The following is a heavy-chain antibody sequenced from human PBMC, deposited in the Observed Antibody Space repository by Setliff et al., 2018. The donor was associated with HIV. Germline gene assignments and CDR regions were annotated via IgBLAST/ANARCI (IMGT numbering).Heavy chain of an antibody. CDR3: AKDMGGGGGDCWDY. CDR1: GFTFSSCW. CDR2: IFSGSDTA. V-gene: IGHV3-48*01. J-gene: IGHJ4*02. D-gene: IGHD2-21*02. Sequence: GGSLRLSCAASGFTFSSCWVTWVRQGPGKGLEWLSYIFSGSDTADYADSVRGRFTISRDNAKNSLYLQMNSLRPEDTAFYYCAKDMGGGGGDCWDYWGQGTLVTISS.